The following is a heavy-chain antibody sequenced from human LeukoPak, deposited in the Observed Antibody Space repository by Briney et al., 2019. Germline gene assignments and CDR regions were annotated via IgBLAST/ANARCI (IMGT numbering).Heavy chain of an antibody. D-gene: IGHD5-18*01. CDR3: ARPRRGYSYGYNYYYYMDV. Sequence: PSETLSLTCTVSGGSISSGSYYWSWIRQPAGKGLEWIGRIYTSGSTNYNPSLKSRVTISVDTSKNQFSLKLSSVTAADTAVYYCARPRRGYSYGYNYYYYMDVWGKGTTVTVSS. J-gene: IGHJ6*03. CDR2: IYTSGST. CDR1: GGSISSGSYY. V-gene: IGHV4-61*02.